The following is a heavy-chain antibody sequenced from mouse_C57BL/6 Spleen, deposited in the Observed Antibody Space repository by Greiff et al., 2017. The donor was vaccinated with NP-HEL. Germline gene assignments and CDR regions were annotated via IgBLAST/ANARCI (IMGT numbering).Heavy chain of an antibody. CDR2: IDPSDSYT. CDR1: GYTFTSYW. J-gene: IGHJ4*01. D-gene: IGHD1-1*01. CDR3: ARDYGSSWGYAMDY. V-gene: IGHV1-59*01. Sequence: VQLQQPGAELVRPGTSVKLSCKASGYTFTSYWMHWVKQRPGQGLEWIGVIDPSDSYTNYNQKFKGKATLTVDTSSSTAYMQLSSLTSEDSAVYYCARDYGSSWGYAMDYWGQGTSVTVSS.